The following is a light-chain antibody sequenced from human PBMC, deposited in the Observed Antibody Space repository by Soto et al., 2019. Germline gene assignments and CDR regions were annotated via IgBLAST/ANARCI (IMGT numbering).Light chain of an antibody. Sequence: EIVMTQSPGTLSLSPGERATLSCRASKSVSSSDLAGYQQKPGQAPRLLIYGASSKATGIPDRFSGSGSGTDFTLTISRLEPEDFAVYYCQQYGSPLWTFGQGTKVEVK. J-gene: IGKJ1*01. CDR2: GAS. CDR3: QQYGSPLWT. CDR1: KSVSSSD. V-gene: IGKV3-20*01.